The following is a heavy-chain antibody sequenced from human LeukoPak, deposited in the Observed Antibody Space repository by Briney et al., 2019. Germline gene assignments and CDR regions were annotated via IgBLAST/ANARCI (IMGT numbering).Heavy chain of an antibody. CDR1: GFTFSSYG. V-gene: IGHV3-30*18. D-gene: IGHD4-17*01. J-gene: IGHJ4*02. CDR3: AKDLTDYGAY. CDR2: ISYDGSNK. Sequence: PGGSLRLSCAASGFTFSSYGMHWVRQAPGKGLEWVAVISYDGSNKYYADSVKGRFTISRDNSKNTLYLQMSSLRAEDTAVYYCAKDLTDYGAYWGQGTLVTVSS.